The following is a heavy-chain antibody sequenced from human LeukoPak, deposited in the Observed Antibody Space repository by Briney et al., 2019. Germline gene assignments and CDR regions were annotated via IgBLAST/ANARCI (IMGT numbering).Heavy chain of an antibody. Sequence: SVKVSCKASGYTFTSYYMHWVRQAPGQGLEWMGGIIPIFGTANYAQKFQGRVTITADKSTSTAYMELSSLRSEDTAVYYCASSNGYSSGWYLPITDYWGQGTLVTVSS. CDR2: IIPIFGTA. D-gene: IGHD6-19*01. CDR3: ASSNGYSSGWYLPITDY. J-gene: IGHJ4*02. CDR1: GYTFTSYY. V-gene: IGHV1-69*06.